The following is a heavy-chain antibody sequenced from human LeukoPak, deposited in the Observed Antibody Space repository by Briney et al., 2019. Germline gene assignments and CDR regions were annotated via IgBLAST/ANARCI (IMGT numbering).Heavy chain of an antibody. CDR1: GFTFSSYA. V-gene: IGHV3-23*01. J-gene: IGHJ4*02. D-gene: IGHD3-3*01. CDR2: ISGSGVST. CDR3: AKPPEGRSGFYGADY. Sequence: GGPLRLSCAASGFTFSSYAMSWVRQAPGKGLEWVSAISGSGVSTYYADSVKGRFTISRDNSKNTLYLQMNSLRAEDTAVYYCAKPPEGRSGFYGADYWGQGTLVTVSS.